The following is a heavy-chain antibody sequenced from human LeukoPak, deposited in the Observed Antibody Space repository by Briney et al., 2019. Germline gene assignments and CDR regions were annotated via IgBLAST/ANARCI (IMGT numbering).Heavy chain of an antibody. D-gene: IGHD2-2*01. J-gene: IGHJ4*02. Sequence: GGSLRLSCASWGFTFNNYAMSWVRQAPGKGLEWVSGISVSGGSTFYADSVKGRFTISRDNSKNTLYLQMNSLRAEDTAVYYCAKGGSTSCPAYWGQGTLVTVSS. CDR1: GFTFNNYA. V-gene: IGHV3-23*01. CDR2: ISVSGGST. CDR3: AKGGSTSCPAY.